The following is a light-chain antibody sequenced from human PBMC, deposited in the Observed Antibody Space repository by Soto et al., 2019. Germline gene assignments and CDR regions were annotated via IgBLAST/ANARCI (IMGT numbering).Light chain of an antibody. CDR2: GAS. V-gene: IGKV3-20*01. J-gene: IGKJ1*01. CDR1: QSVSSSY. CDR3: QQYGSSRT. Sequence: DIVLTQSPGTLFLSQGEKATLSCRASQSVSSSYLAWYQQKRGQAPRLLIYGASSRATGIPDRFSGSGSGTDFTLTISRLEPEDFAVYYCQQYGSSRTFGQGPKVDIK.